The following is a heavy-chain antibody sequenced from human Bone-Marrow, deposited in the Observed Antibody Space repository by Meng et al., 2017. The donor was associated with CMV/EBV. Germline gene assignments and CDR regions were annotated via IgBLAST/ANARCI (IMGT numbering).Heavy chain of an antibody. V-gene: IGHV3-11*01. D-gene: IGHD6-13*01. J-gene: IGHJ4*02. Sequence: GESLKISCAASGFTFSDYYMSWIRQAPGKGLEWVSYISSSGSTIYYADSVKGRFTISRDNARNSLYLQMNILRAEDTAVYYCASHRYSSSWYYFDHWGQGTLVTVSS. CDR1: GFTFSDYY. CDR2: ISSSGSTI. CDR3: ASHRYSSSWYYFDH.